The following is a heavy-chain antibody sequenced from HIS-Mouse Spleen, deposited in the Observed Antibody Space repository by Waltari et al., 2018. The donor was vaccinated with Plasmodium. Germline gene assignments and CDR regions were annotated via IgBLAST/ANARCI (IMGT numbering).Heavy chain of an antibody. J-gene: IGHJ4*02. CDR3: ARHKKRGQLVRGYFDY. CDR2: IDWEGDK. D-gene: IGHD6-6*01. V-gene: IGHV2-70*15. CDR1: GFSLSTSGMC. Sequence: QVTLRESGPALVKPTQTLTLTCTFSGFSLSTSGMCVSWIRQPPGKALEWIARIDWEGDKYYSTSLKTRLTISKDTSKNQVVLTMTNMDPVDTATYYCARHKKRGQLVRGYFDYWGQGTLVTVSS.